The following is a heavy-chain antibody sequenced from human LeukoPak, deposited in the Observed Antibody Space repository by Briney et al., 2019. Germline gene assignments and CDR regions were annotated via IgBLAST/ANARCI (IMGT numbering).Heavy chain of an antibody. D-gene: IGHD2-2*01. CDR1: GGSISSYY. V-gene: IGHV4-59*01. J-gene: IGHJ3*02. CDR2: IYYSGST. Sequence: SETLSLTCTVSGGSISSYYWSWIRQPPGKGLEWIGYIYYSGSTNYNPSLKSRVTISVDTSKNQFSLKLSSVTAADTAVYYCARGSKVVPIPQAFDIWGQGTMVTVSS. CDR3: ARGSKVVPIPQAFDI.